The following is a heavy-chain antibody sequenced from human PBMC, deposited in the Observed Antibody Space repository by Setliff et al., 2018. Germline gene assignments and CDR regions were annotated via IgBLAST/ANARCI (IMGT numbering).Heavy chain of an antibody. Sequence: SETLSLTCTVSGYPISRGFYWGWIRQSPGKGLEWIGSVYHSGSSYQNPSLRSRIAVSVDTSKDQFSLKLISMTAADTAVYYCARGRNIAARLLDSWGQGTLVTVSS. CDR1: GYPISRGFY. CDR2: VYHSGSS. V-gene: IGHV4-38-2*02. CDR3: ARGRNIAARLLDS. D-gene: IGHD6-6*01. J-gene: IGHJ4*02.